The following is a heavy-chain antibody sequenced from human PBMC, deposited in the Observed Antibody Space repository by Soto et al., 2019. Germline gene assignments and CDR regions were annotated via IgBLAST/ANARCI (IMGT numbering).Heavy chain of an antibody. CDR2: IKQDGSEK. CDR3: ASVTNCSGGSCRKGNAFDI. V-gene: IGHV3-7*01. CDR1: GFTFSSYW. D-gene: IGHD2-15*01. J-gene: IGHJ3*02. Sequence: EVQLVESGGGLVQPGGSLRLSCAASGFTFSSYWMSWVRQAPGKGLEWVANIKQDGSEKYYVDSVKGRFTISRDNAKNSLYLQMNSLRAEDTAVYYCASVTNCSGGSCRKGNAFDIWGQGTMVTVSS.